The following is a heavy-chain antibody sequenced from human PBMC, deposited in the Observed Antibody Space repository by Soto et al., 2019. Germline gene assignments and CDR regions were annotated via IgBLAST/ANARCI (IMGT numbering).Heavy chain of an antibody. CDR2: IYPGDSDT. CDR3: ARHFSSYYDFWSGYFPDV. D-gene: IGHD3-3*01. J-gene: IGHJ6*04. Sequence: GESLKISCKGSGYSFTSYWIGWVRQMPGKGLEWMGIIYPGDSDTRYSPSFQGQVTISADKSISTAYLQWSSLKASDTAMYYCARHFSSYYDFWSGYFPDVWGKGTTVTVSS. CDR1: GYSFTSYW. V-gene: IGHV5-51*01.